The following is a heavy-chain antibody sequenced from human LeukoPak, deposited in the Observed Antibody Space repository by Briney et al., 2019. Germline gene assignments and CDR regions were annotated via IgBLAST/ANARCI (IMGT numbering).Heavy chain of an antibody. J-gene: IGHJ6*03. Sequence: GGSLRLSCAAAGFTFSDYTMNWVRQAPGKGLEWVSYISSSSSTIYYADSVKGRFTISRDNAKNSLYLQMTSLRAEDTAVYYCARGGRYYYYMDVWGKGTTVTVSS. CDR2: ISSSSSTI. CDR1: GFTFSDYT. V-gene: IGHV3-48*01. CDR3: ARGGRYYYYMDV.